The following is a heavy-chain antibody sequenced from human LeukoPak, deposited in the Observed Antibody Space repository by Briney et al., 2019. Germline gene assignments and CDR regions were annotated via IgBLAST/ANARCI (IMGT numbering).Heavy chain of an antibody. D-gene: IGHD6-13*01. Sequence: AASVKVSCKASGYTFTSYGISWVRQAPGQGLEWMGWISAYNGNTNYAQKLQGRVTMTTDTSTSTAYMELRSLRSDDTAVYYCARDMAFLRAAAGTWWFDPWGQGTLVTVSS. V-gene: IGHV1-18*01. CDR3: ARDMAFLRAAAGTWWFDP. CDR2: ISAYNGNT. J-gene: IGHJ5*02. CDR1: GYTFTSYG.